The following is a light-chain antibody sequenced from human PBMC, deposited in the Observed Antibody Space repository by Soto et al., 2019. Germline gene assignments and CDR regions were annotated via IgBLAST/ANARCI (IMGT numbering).Light chain of an antibody. CDR1: QSVSTY. CDR2: DAS. J-gene: IGKJ5*01. CDR3: QQSSNWQGT. V-gene: IGKV3-11*01. Sequence: EIVLTQSPATLSLSPGERATLSCRASQSVSTYLAWYQQKAGRPPRLLIYDASKRAPGIPARFSGSGSGTDFTLTISSLEPEDFAVYYCQQSSNWQGTFGRGTRLEIK.